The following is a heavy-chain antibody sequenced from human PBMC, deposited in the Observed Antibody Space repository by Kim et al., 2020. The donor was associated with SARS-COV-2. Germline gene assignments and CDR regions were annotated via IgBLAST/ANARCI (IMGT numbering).Heavy chain of an antibody. V-gene: IGHV4-31*03. CDR1: GGSISSGGYY. CDR2: IYYSGST. CDR3: ASSRAGIFGVVIFDY. J-gene: IGHJ4*02. Sequence: SETLSLTCTVSGGSISSGGYYWSWIRQHPGKGLEWIGYIYYSGSTYYNPSLKSRVTISVDTSKNQFSLKLSSVTAADTAVYYCASSRAGIFGVVIFDYWGQGTLVTVSS. D-gene: IGHD3-3*01.